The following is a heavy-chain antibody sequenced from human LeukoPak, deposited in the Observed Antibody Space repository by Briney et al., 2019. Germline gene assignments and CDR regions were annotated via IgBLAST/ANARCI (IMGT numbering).Heavy chain of an antibody. Sequence: SETLSLTCTVSGGSISSGRGYWGWIRRPAGKGLEWIVRMCTSGSTDDKRSLKSRVTISLDTSKNQSPPKLSSVTAADTAVYYCARGAYSSGWYGPSPKYFQHWGQGTLVTVSS. CDR3: ARGAYSSGWYGPSPKYFQH. V-gene: IGHV4-61*02. CDR2: MCTSGST. J-gene: IGHJ1*01. D-gene: IGHD6-19*01. CDR1: GGSISSGRGY.